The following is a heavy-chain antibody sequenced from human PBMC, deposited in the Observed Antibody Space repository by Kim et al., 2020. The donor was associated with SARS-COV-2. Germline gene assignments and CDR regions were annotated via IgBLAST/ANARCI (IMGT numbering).Heavy chain of an antibody. CDR2: ISSSSSYI. CDR1: GFTFSSYS. J-gene: IGHJ5*02. V-gene: IGHV3-21*01. Sequence: GGSLRLSCAASGFTFSSYSMNWVRQAPGKGLEWVSSISSSSSYIYYADSVKGRFTISRDNAKNSLYLQMNSLRAEDTAVYYCARDRGPSYSNYGGRMVFDPWGQGTLVTVSS. D-gene: IGHD4-4*01. CDR3: ARDRGPSYSNYGGRMVFDP.